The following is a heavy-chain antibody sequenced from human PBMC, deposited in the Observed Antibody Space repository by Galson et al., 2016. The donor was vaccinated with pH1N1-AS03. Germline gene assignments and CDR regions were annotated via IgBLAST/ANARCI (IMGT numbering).Heavy chain of an antibody. J-gene: IGHJ4*02. CDR3: TLISSAVPASNDF. D-gene: IGHD2-2*01. CDR1: GFTFSEFA. Sequence: SLRLSCAASGFTFSEFAVNWVRQASGKGLEWVGRIRSKTYSYATAYAASVKGRFTISRDDSRNTAYLQMNSLKIEDTAVYYCTLISSAVPASNDFWGQGTLVTVPS. V-gene: IGHV3-73*01. CDR2: IRSKTYSYAT.